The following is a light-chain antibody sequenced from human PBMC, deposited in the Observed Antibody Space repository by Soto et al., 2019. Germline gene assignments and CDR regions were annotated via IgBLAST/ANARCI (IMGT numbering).Light chain of an antibody. V-gene: IGKV3-15*01. Sequence: EIVMTHSPGTLSLSPWERATLSFRASQSVSSNLAWYQQKPGQAPRLLIYGASTRATGIPARFSGSGSGTEFTLTISSLQSEDFAVYYCQQYNNWPQTFGQGTKVDIK. CDR2: GAS. J-gene: IGKJ1*01. CDR1: QSVSSN. CDR3: QQYNNWPQT.